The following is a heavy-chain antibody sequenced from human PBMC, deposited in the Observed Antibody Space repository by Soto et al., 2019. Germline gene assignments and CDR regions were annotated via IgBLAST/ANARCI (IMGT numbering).Heavy chain of an antibody. Sequence: PGGSLRLSCAASGFTFSSYWMHWVRQAPGKGLVWLSRINSDGSATSYADSVKGRFTISRDNAKNTLYLQMNSLRAEDTAVYYCAKGVNSYSFEYWGQGTLVTVSS. CDR3: AKGVNSYSFEY. D-gene: IGHD5-18*01. CDR1: GFTFSSYW. J-gene: IGHJ4*02. V-gene: IGHV3-74*01. CDR2: INSDGSAT.